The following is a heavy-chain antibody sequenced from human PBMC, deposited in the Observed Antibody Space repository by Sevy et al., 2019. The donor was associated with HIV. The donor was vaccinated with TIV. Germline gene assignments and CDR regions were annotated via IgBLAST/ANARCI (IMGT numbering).Heavy chain of an antibody. CDR1: GDSIDSYGSY. Sequence: SETLSLTCSVSGDSIDSYGSYWGWIRQPPGKGLEWIGSIYYTGTTYYNPSLKSRATISVDTSKNEFSLRMTSVTAADTPVYYCATKGVAVDAFDIRGQGTMVTVSS. J-gene: IGHJ3*02. V-gene: IGHV4-39*01. CDR2: IYYTGTT. CDR3: ATKGVAVDAFDI. D-gene: IGHD5-12*01.